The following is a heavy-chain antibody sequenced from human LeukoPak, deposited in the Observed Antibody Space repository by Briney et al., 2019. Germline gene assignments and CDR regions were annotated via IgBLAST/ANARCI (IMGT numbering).Heavy chain of an antibody. V-gene: IGHV4-4*07. J-gene: IGHJ5*02. D-gene: IGHD3-16*02. CDR1: GGSISSYY. CDR3: ARENYDYVWGSYRKDWFDP. Sequence: SETLSLTCTVSGGSISSYYWSWIRQPAGKGLEWIGRIYTSGNINYNPSLKSRVTMSVDTSKNQFSLKLSSVTAADTAVYYCARENYDYVWGSYRKDWFDPWGQGTLVTVSS. CDR2: IYTSGNI.